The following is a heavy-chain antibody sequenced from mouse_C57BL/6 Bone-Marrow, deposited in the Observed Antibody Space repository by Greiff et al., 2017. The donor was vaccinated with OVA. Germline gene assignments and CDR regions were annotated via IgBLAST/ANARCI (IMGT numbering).Heavy chain of an antibody. CDR3: VGYYFDY. CDR1: GFSFNTYA. Sequence: DVQLQESGGGLVQPKGSLTLSCAASGFSFNTYAMNWVRQAPGKGLEWVARIRSKSNNYATYYADSVKDRFTISRDDSESMLYLQMNNLKTEDTAMYYCVGYYFDYWGQGTTLTVSS. CDR2: IRSKSNNYAT. J-gene: IGHJ2*01. V-gene: IGHV10-1*01.